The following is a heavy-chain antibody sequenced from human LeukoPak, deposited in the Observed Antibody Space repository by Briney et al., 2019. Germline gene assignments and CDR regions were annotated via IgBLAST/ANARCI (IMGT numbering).Heavy chain of an antibody. Sequence: GRSLRLSCAASGFTFSSYGMHWVRQAPGKGLEWVAVISYDGSNKYYADSVKGRFTISRDNSKNTLYLQMNSLRAEDTAVYYCAITAVDVSYMDVRGKGTTVTVSS. CDR1: GFTFSSYG. V-gene: IGHV3-30*03. CDR2: ISYDGSNK. D-gene: IGHD5-18*01. J-gene: IGHJ6*04. CDR3: AITAVDVSYMDV.